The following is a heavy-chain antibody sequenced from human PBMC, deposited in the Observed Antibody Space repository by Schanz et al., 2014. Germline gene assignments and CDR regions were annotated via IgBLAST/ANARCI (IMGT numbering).Heavy chain of an antibody. CDR1: GGSISNNY. Sequence: QVHLQESGPGLVKPSVTLSLTCTVSGGSISNNYWCWIRQPPGKGLEWIGNIYSSGSTNYNPSLMRRVAISGDTSKNQFSLRLSSVTAADTAVYFCASFVPRGYYFDYWGQGTLVTVSS. D-gene: IGHD3-10*01. J-gene: IGHJ4*02. CDR3: ASFVPRGYYFDY. V-gene: IGHV4-59*01. CDR2: IYSSGST.